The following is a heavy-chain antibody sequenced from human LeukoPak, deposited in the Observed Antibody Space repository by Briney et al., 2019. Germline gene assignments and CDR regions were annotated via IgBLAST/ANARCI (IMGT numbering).Heavy chain of an antibody. D-gene: IGHD6-19*01. CDR2: IIPIFGTA. CDR1: GGTFSSYA. V-gene: IGHV1-69*06. J-gene: IGHJ4*02. Sequence: SVKVSCKASGGTFSSYAISWVRQAPGQGLEWMGGIIPIFGTANYAQKFQGRVTITADKSTSTAYMELSSLRSDDTAVYYCARGSVAVAGASDYWGQGTLVTVSS. CDR3: ARGSVAVAGASDY.